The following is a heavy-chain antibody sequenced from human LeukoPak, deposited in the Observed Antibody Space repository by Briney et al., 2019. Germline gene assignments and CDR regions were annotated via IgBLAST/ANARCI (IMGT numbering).Heavy chain of an antibody. V-gene: IGHV4-39*07. Sequence: SETLSLTCTVSGGSISSSSYYWGWIRQPSGKGLEWIGSIYYSGSTYYNPSLKSRVTISVDTSKNQFSLKLSSVTAADTAVYYCATQWAQYYYDSGSFSVFDYWGQGTLVTVSS. CDR2: IYYSGST. D-gene: IGHD3-10*01. J-gene: IGHJ4*02. CDR1: GGSISSSSYY. CDR3: ATQWAQYYYDSGSFSVFDY.